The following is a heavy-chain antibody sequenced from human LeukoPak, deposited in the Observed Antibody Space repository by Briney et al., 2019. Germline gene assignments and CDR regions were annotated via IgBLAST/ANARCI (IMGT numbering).Heavy chain of an antibody. Sequence: SETLSLTCTVSGGSISSSSYYWGWIRQPAGKGLEWIGRMYTSGSTNYNPSLKSRVTMSVDTSKNQFSLKLSSVTAADTAVYYCATRRITMVRGVIRGEGYFDYWGQGTLVTVSS. D-gene: IGHD3-10*01. J-gene: IGHJ4*02. V-gene: IGHV4-61*02. CDR3: ATRRITMVRGVIRGEGYFDY. CDR2: MYTSGST. CDR1: GGSISSSSYY.